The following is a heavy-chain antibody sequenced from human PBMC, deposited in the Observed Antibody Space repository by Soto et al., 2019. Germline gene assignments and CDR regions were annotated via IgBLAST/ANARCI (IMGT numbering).Heavy chain of an antibody. CDR2: MNPNSGNT. CDR3: ARGRNSYGSGIVGQDAFDI. D-gene: IGHD3-10*01. CDR1: GYTFTSYD. Sequence: ASVKVYCKASGYTFTSYDINWVRQATGQGLEWMGWMNPNSGNTGYAQKFQGRVTMTRNTSISTAYMELSSLRSEDTAVYYCARGRNSYGSGIVGQDAFDIWGQGTMVTVSS. V-gene: IGHV1-8*01. J-gene: IGHJ3*02.